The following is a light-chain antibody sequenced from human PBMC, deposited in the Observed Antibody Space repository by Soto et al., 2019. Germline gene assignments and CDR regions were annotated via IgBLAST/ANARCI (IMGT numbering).Light chain of an antibody. CDR2: GAS. J-gene: IGKJ5*01. CDR3: QQYGNSPIT. Sequence: EIVLTQSPGTLSLSPGERAALSCRASRSVSSSYLAWYQQKPGQAPNLLIYGASSRATGIPDRFSGSGSGTDFTLTISRLEPEDFAVYYCQQYGNSPITFGQGTRLEIK. CDR1: RSVSSSY. V-gene: IGKV3-20*01.